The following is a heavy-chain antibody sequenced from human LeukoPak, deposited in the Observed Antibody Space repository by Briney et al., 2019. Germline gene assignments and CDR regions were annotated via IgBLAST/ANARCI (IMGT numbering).Heavy chain of an antibody. CDR2: ISAYNGNT. CDR3: ARDQYAMAGSEY. Sequence: ASVKVSCKASGYTFTSYDINWVRQATGQGLEWMGWISAYNGNTNYAQKLQGRVTMTTDTSTSTAYMELRSLRSDDTAVYYCARDQYAMAGSEYWGQGTLVTVSS. D-gene: IGHD6-19*01. J-gene: IGHJ4*02. V-gene: IGHV1-18*01. CDR1: GYTFTSYD.